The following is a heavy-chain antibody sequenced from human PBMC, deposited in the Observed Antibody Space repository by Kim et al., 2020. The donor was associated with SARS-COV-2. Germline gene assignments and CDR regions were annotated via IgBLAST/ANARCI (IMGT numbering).Heavy chain of an antibody. J-gene: IGHJ6*02. Sequence: GGSLRLSCSASGFTFSSYGMHWVRQAPGKGLEWVAVISYDGSNKYYADSVKGRFTISRDNSKNTLYLQMNSLRAEDTAVYYCAKECAGLSSGWFFYYYGMDVCGQGTTVTVSS. CDR2: ISYDGSNK. CDR1: GFTFSSYG. V-gene: IGHV3-30*18. CDR3: AKECAGLSSGWFFYYYGMDV. D-gene: IGHD6-19*01.